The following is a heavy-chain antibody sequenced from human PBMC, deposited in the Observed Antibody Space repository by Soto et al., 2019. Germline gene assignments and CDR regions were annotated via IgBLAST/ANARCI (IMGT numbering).Heavy chain of an antibody. J-gene: IGHJ4*02. CDR1: GFTFWGDW. Sequence: GGSLRVSCVASGFTFWGDWVSWVRQAPGKGLEWVANIKQDGSAKQYLDSVRGRFTISRDNSKNSVYLQMNSLRAEDTALYYCARDFYGGFSYGPGDNWGPGTLLTVSS. CDR2: IKQDGSAK. V-gene: IGHV3-7*01. D-gene: IGHD2-15*01. CDR3: ARDFYGGFSYGPGDN.